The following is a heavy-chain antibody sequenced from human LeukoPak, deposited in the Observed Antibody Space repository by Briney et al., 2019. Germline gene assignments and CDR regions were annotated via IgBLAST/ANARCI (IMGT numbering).Heavy chain of an antibody. V-gene: IGHV3-11*06. CDR3: ARVGATGSADY. J-gene: IGHJ4*02. CDR2: ISKSGSDT. CDR1: GFTFSDYY. D-gene: IGHD1-1*01. Sequence: GGSLRLSCAAFGFTFSDYYMIWIRQAPGKGLEWVSYISKSGSDTNFADSVKGRFTISRDNAKNSLYLQMNSLRGEDTAVYYCARVGATGSADYWGQGTLVTVS.